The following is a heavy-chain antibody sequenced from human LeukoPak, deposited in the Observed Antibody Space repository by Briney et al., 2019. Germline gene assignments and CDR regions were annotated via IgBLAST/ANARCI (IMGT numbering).Heavy chain of an antibody. CDR3: ARYSSSWYNWFDP. V-gene: IGHV4-4*07. J-gene: IGHJ5*02. CDR1: GGSISSYY. D-gene: IGHD6-13*01. CDR2: VYCSGSP. Sequence: PSETLSLTCTVSGGSISSYYWSWIRQPAGKGLEWIGRVYCSGSPNYNPSLKSRVTMSVDTSKNQFSLKLSSVTAADTAVYYCARYSSSWYNWFDPWGQGTLVTVSS.